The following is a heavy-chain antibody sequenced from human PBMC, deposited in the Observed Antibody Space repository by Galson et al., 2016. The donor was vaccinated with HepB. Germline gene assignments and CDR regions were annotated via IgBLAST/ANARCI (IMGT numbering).Heavy chain of an antibody. J-gene: IGHJ3*02. CDR1: GYIFSTYG. V-gene: IGHV1-18*04. D-gene: IGHD6-13*01. CDR3: ARGGGKYSRPDVFDM. CDR2: IRTNNGDT. Sequence: SVKVSCKASGYIFSTYGVSWVRQAPGQGLEWMGWIRTNNGDTNYTQHFQGRLSMITDTSTSTAHMELRSLTYDDTAVYYCARGGGKYSRPDVFDMWGQGTLVTV.